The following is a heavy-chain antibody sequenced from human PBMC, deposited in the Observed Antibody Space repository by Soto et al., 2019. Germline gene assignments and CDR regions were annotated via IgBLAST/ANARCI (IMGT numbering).Heavy chain of an antibody. J-gene: IGHJ6*02. Sequence: TLSLTCAVSGGSISSSNWWSWVRQPPGKGLEWIGEIYHSGSTNYNPSLKSRVTISVDKSKNQFSLKLSSVTAADTAVYYCARDPYYYGSGRVYYYGMDVWGQGTTVTVSS. CDR1: GGSISSSNW. CDR2: IYHSGST. CDR3: ARDPYYYGSGRVYYYGMDV. D-gene: IGHD3-10*01. V-gene: IGHV4-4*02.